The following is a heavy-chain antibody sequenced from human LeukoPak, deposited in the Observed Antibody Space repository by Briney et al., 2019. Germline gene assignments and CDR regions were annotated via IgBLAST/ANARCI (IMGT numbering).Heavy chain of an antibody. CDR1: GFTFSSYW. CDR3: ASSTSCYRHLDY. J-gene: IGHJ4*02. Sequence: GGSLRLSCAASGFTFSSYWMSWVRQAPGKGLEWVANIKQDGSEKYYVDSVKGRFTISRDNAKNSLYLQMDSLRAEDTAVYYCASSTSCYRHLDYWGQGTLVTVSS. D-gene: IGHD2-2*01. CDR2: IKQDGSEK. V-gene: IGHV3-7*01.